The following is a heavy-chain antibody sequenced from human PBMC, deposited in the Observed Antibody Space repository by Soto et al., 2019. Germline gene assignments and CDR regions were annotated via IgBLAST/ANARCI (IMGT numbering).Heavy chain of an antibody. CDR3: AKDRGSSSWDPIFDF. J-gene: IGHJ4*02. D-gene: IGHD6-13*01. CDR2: LSWNSAAI. CDR1: GFTFDDYA. Sequence: GGSLRLSCAASGFTFDDYAIHWVRQAPGKGLEWVSGLSWNSAAIDYAVSVKGRLTIVRDNAMNSLYLQMNHLRPEDTAFYYCAKDRGSSSWDPIFDFWGQGILVTVSS. V-gene: IGHV3-9*01.